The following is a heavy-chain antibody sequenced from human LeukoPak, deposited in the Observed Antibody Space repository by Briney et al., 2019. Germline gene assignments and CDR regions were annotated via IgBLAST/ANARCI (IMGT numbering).Heavy chain of an antibody. J-gene: IGHJ3*02. V-gene: IGHV5-51*01. CDR1: GSSFTSYW. CDR3: ARTGDSSGYSSDAFDI. D-gene: IGHD3-22*01. Sequence: GASLKISCKGSGSSFTSYWIGWVRQMPGKGLEWMGIIYPGDSDTRYSPSFQGQVTISADKSISPAYLQWSSLKASDTAMYYCARTGDSSGYSSDAFDIWGQGTMVTVSS. CDR2: IYPGDSDT.